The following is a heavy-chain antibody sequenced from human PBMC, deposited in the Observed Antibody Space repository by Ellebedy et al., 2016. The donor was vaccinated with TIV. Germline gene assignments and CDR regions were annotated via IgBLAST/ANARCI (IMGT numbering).Heavy chain of an antibody. J-gene: IGHJ4*02. Sequence: PGGSLRLSCAASGFTFSSYWMHWVRQTPGKGLEWVSRINSDGRTIHYADSVRGQFTISRDNAKNTVFLEMNSLRVDDTAVYYCARRFYQPARWGQGTLVTVSS. D-gene: IGHD2-15*01. CDR1: GFTFSSYW. CDR3: ARRFYQPAR. V-gene: IGHV3-74*01. CDR2: INSDGRTI.